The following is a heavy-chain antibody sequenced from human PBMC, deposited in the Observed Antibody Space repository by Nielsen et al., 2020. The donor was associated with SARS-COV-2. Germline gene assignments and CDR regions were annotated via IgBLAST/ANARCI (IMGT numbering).Heavy chain of an antibody. CDR1: GFTFTSYA. Sequence: GGSLRLSCAASGFTFTSYAMAWVRQAPAKGLEWVSGIRGSGDKTYYVDSVKGRFTISRDNAKNSLYLQMNSLRAEDTAVYYCAREGRKLPLDYWGQGTLVTVSS. D-gene: IGHD5-24*01. J-gene: IGHJ4*02. CDR3: AREGRKLPLDY. CDR2: IRGSGDKT. V-gene: IGHV3-23*01.